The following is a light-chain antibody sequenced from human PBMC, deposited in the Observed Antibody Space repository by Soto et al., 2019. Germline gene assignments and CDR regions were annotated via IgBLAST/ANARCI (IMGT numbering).Light chain of an antibody. CDR2: AAS. J-gene: IGKJ1*01. CDR3: LQHNSYPRT. V-gene: IGKV1-17*01. CDR1: HSISSY. Sequence: DSQMTQPHYSLSASVGDRFTITCRASHSISSYLNWYRQKPVKAPKRLIYAASSLQSGVPSRFSGSGSGTEFTLTISSRQPADFATYYCLQHNSYPRTFGPGTQV.